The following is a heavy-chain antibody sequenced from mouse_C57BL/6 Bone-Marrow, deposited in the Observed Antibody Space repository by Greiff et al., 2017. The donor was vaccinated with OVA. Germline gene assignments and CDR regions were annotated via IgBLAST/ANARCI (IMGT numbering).Heavy chain of an antibody. V-gene: IGHV1-72*01. Sequence: QVQLPGAELVKPGASVKLSCKASGYTFTSYWMHWVKQRPGRGLEWIGRIDPNSGGTKYNEKFKSKATLTVDKPSSTAYMQRISLTSDDSAVDYCARSITTVVAKDYWGQGTTLTVSS. J-gene: IGHJ2*01. CDR3: ARSITTVVAKDY. CDR1: GYTFTSYW. CDR2: IDPNSGGT. D-gene: IGHD1-1*01.